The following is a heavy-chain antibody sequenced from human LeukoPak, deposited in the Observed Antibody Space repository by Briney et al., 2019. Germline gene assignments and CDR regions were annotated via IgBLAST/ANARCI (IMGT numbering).Heavy chain of an antibody. J-gene: IGHJ4*02. CDR1: GFTFSNYE. D-gene: IGHD6-19*01. CDR3: ARGWAGNY. V-gene: IGHV3-48*03. Sequence: PGGSLRLSCGASGFTFSNYEMKWVRQAPGEGLEWVAYIGSSGTLMYYADSVKGRFTISRDNAKNSLYLQMNSLRAEDTAVYYCARGWAGNYWGQGTLVTVSS. CDR2: IGSSGTLM.